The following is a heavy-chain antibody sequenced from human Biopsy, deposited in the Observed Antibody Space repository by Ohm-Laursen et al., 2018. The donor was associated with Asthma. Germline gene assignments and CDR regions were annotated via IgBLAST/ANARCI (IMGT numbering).Heavy chain of an antibody. CDR3: ARVQDYYDSRGYYRSFDY. D-gene: IGHD3-22*01. V-gene: IGHV4-31*03. J-gene: IGHJ4*02. Sequence: TLSLTCPVSYGSITSGGYYWTWIRQHPGKGLEWIGFIYYSGSTYYNPSLKSRVSISIDTSKNQFSLKLSSVTAADTAVYYCARVQDYYDSRGYYRSFDYWGQGTLVTVSS. CDR1: YGSITSGGYY. CDR2: IYYSGST.